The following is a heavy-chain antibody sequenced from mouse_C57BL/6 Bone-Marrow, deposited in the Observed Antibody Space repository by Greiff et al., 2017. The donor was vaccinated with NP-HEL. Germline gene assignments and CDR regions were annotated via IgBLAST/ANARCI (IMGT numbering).Heavy chain of an antibody. CDR3: ARQLRRGHWYFDV. Sequence: EVKVVESGGGLVQPGGSLKLSCAASGFTFSDYYMYWVRQTPEKRLEWVAYISNGGGSTYYPDTVKGRFTISRDNAKNTLYLQMSRLKSEDTAMYYCARQLRRGHWYFDVCGTGTTVTVSS. CDR1: GFTFSDYY. CDR2: ISNGGGST. V-gene: IGHV5-12*01. J-gene: IGHJ1*03. D-gene: IGHD3-2*02.